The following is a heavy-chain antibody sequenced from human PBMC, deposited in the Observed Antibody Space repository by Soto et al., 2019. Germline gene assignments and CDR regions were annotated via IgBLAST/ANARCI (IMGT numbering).Heavy chain of an antibody. CDR1: GGSISTGGYY. CDR3: ARGLSVTVFDN. CDR2: VYYSGST. D-gene: IGHD4-17*01. J-gene: IGHJ4*02. V-gene: IGHV4-31*03. Sequence: QVQLQESGPGLVKPSQTLSLTCTVSGGSISTGGYYWTWIRQHPGKGLEWIGYVYYSGSTSYNPSLKSRVTISVDTSKNQFSLKLSSVTAADTAVYYCARGLSVTVFDNWGQGTLVTVSS.